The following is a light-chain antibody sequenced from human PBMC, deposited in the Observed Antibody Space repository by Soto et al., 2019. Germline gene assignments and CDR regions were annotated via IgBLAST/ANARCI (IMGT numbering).Light chain of an antibody. CDR3: QQLSSYPST. V-gene: IGKV1-9*01. Sequence: QLTQSPSSLSASVGDIVTLPCCASQDSTKYLAWYQQKPGKAPNLLIYDASTLHSGDPSRFSGSGSGTDFTLTVSGLQPEAFATYYCQQLSSYPSTLGGGTKVDSK. CDR1: QDSTKY. CDR2: DAS. J-gene: IGKJ4*01.